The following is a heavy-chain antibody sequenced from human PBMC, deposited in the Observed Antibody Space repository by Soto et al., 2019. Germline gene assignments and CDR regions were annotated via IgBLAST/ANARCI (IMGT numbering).Heavy chain of an antibody. CDR2: IYTSGST. CDR3: ARDRATDYDFWSGYYTGFVY. V-gene: IGHV4-4*07. CDR1: GGSISSYY. J-gene: IGHJ4*02. D-gene: IGHD3-3*01. Sequence: SETMSLACTVAGGSISSYYRSWNRHPAGKGLEWIGRIYTSGSTNYNPSLKSRVTMSVDTSKNQFSLKLSSVNAADTAVYYCARDRATDYDFWSGYYTGFVYWGQGTLVTVSS.